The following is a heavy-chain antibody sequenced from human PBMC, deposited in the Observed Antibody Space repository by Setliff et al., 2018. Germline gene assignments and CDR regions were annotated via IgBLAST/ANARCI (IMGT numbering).Heavy chain of an antibody. CDR3: GRDVFDFRTGQGGP. D-gene: IGHD3-3*01. J-gene: IGHJ5*02. Sequence: GGSLRLSCEASGFTFKTYEMIWVRQAPGKGLERVSKTHTDGITIYSDSVRGRFTIFRDNAKNSLSLQMNDLRAEDTSVYYCGRDVFDFRTGQGGPWGQGTRVTV. CDR1: GFTFKTYE. V-gene: IGHV3-48*03. CDR2: THTDGITI.